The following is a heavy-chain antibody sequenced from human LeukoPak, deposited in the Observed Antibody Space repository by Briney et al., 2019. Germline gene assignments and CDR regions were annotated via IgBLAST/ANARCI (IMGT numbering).Heavy chain of an antibody. D-gene: IGHD4-17*01. CDR1: GGSISSYY. J-gene: IGHJ5*02. CDR3: ARQTRMTTVTTYWFDP. V-gene: IGHV4-34*01. Sequence: SETLSLTCTVSGGSISSYYWSWIRQPPGKGLEWIGEINHSGSTNYNTSLKSRVTISVDTSKSQFSLKLSSVTAADTAVYYCARQTRMTTVTTYWFDPWGQGTRVTVSS. CDR2: INHSGST.